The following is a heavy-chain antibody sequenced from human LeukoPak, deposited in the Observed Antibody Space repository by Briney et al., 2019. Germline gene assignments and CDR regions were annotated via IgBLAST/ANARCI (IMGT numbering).Heavy chain of an antibody. Sequence: PSETLSLTCTVSGGSISSSSYQWGWIRQPPGKGLEWIGSFYYGGNTYYSPSLKSRVTVSVDTSKNLFSLNLTSVTAADTAVYYCARISIAVVPAYFDYWGQGTPVTVSS. V-gene: IGHV4-39*01. CDR1: GGSISSSSYQ. D-gene: IGHD2-2*01. CDR3: ARISIAVVPAYFDY. J-gene: IGHJ4*02. CDR2: FYYGGNT.